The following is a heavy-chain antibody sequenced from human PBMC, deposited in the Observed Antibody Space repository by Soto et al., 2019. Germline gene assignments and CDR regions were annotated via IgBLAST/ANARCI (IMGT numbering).Heavy chain of an antibody. D-gene: IGHD3-9*01. Sequence: PGGSLRLSCAASGFTFSDSTVHWVRQTSGRGLEWLGRIRSKVNNLETVYAASVKGRFTISRDDSKNTAYLQMNSLKTEDTAVYYCAKEQTYYDILTGEPLESYGMDVWGQGTTVTVSS. CDR1: GFTFSDST. CDR3: AKEQTYYDILTGEPLESYGMDV. V-gene: IGHV3-73*01. CDR2: IRSKVNNLET. J-gene: IGHJ6*02.